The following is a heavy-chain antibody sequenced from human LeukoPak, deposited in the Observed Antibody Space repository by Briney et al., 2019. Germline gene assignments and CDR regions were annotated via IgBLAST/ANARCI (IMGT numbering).Heavy chain of an antibody. D-gene: IGHD3-22*01. CDR1: GYTFTGYD. V-gene: IGHV1-2*06. J-gene: IGHJ4*02. CDR3: ARDFGDYYDSSGYDPDY. CDR2: INLNSGGT. Sequence: ASVKLPCKASGYTFTGYDMHWVRQAPGQGLEWMGRINLNSGGTNYAQKFQGRVTMTRDTSISTAYMELSRLRSDDTAVYYCARDFGDYYDSSGYDPDYWRQGTLVTVSS.